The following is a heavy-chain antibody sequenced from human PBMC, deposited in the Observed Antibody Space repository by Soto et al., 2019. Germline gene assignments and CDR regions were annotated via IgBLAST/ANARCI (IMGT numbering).Heavy chain of an antibody. CDR2: INHSGST. Sequence: SETLSLTCAVYGGSFSGYYWSWIRQPPGKGLEWIGEINHSGSTNYNPSLKSRVTISVDTSKNQFSLKLSSVTAADTAVYYCARGGKYYYYYYGMDVWGQGTTVTVSS. CDR1: GGSFSGYY. J-gene: IGHJ6*02. V-gene: IGHV4-34*01. CDR3: ARGGKYYYYYYGMDV.